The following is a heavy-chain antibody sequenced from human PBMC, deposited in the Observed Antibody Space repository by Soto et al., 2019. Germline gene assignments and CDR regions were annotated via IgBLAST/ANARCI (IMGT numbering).Heavy chain of an antibody. Sequence: QLQLQESGSGLVKPSQTLSLTCAVSGGSISSGGYSWSWIRQPPGKGLEWIGYIYHSGSTYYNPPLKSRVTISVDRSKNQSSLKLSSVTAADTAVYYCARVPITDGVGEPHSWFDPWGQGTLVTVSS. V-gene: IGHV4-30-2*01. CDR3: ARVPITDGVGEPHSWFDP. D-gene: IGHD3-10*01. CDR1: GGSISSGGYS. CDR2: IYHSGST. J-gene: IGHJ5*02.